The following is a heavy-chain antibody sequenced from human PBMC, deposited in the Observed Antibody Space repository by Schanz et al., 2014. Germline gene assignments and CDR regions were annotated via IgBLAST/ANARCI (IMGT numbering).Heavy chain of an antibody. J-gene: IGHJ4*02. V-gene: IGHV1-46*03. D-gene: IGHD6-13*01. CDR2: VNPGGGST. CDR3: ARDGEAAAGCDY. CDR1: GYPFTNYY. Sequence: QVHLEQSGPEVKKPGASVKLSCRASGYPFTNYYIHWVRQAPGQGLEWMGIVNPGGGSTSVAQRFQIRVTLTRDTSTGTAYLGLTRLRFEDTAVYYCARDGEAAAGCDYWGQGTLVTVSS.